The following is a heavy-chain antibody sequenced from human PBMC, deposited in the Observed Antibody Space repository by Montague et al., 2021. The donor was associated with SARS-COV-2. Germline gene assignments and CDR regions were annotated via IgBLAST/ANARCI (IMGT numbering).Heavy chain of an antibody. CDR3: AKHLVPWYYFDY. CDR2: ISGGSETI. Sequence: SLRLSCAASGFFFNSYVMSWVRQAPGKGLEWVSSISGGSETINYADSVKGRFTISRDRSKYTLYLQLNNLRADDAAVYYCAKHLVPWYYFDYWGQGTLVTVSS. J-gene: IGHJ4*02. D-gene: IGHD3-16*01. V-gene: IGHV3-23*01. CDR1: GFFFNSYV.